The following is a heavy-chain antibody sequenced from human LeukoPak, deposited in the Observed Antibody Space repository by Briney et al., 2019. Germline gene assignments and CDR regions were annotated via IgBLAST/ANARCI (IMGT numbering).Heavy chain of an antibody. CDR3: ARESYDSSGPTGFDY. Sequence: PGGSLRLSCAASGFTVSSSYMSWVRQAPGKGLEWVSVIYSGGSTYYADSVKGRFAISRDNSKNTLYLQMNSLRAEDTAVYYCARESYDSSGPTGFDYWGQGTLVTVSS. J-gene: IGHJ4*02. V-gene: IGHV3-66*01. CDR1: GFTVSSSY. D-gene: IGHD3-22*01. CDR2: IYSGGST.